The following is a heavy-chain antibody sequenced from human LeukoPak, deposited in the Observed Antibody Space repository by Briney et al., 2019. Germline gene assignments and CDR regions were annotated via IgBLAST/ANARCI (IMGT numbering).Heavy chain of an antibody. D-gene: IGHD1-26*01. Sequence: GRSLRLSCAASGFTFSSYSMNWVRQAPGKGLEWVAVIWYDGSNKYYADSVKGRFTISRDNSKNTLYLQMNSLRAEDTAVYYCARDLGGSYYYYYGMDVWGQGTTVTVSS. CDR2: IWYDGSNK. V-gene: IGHV3-33*08. CDR1: GFTFSSYS. J-gene: IGHJ6*02. CDR3: ARDLGGSYYYYYGMDV.